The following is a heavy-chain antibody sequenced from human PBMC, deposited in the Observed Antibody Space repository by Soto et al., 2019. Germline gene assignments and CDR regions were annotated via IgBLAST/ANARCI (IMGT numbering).Heavy chain of an antibody. CDR3: AIDSERFYHLLGIAY. D-gene: IGHD2-2*01. J-gene: IGHJ4*02. CDR1: GYTFTTYY. V-gene: IGHV1-46*01. CDR2: INPSGGST. Sequence: ASVKVSCKASGYTFTTYYMHWVRQAPGQGLEWVGLINPSGGSTYYAQKFQGRVTLTRDTSTSTVYMELSSLRSDDTAVYYCAIDSERFYHLLGIAYWGQGSLVPVSS.